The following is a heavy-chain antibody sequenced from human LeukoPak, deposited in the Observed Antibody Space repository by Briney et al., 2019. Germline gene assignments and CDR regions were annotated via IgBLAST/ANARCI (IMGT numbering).Heavy chain of an antibody. D-gene: IGHD6-19*01. CDR3: AKDHSSGWGFDY. CDR2: ISGSGGST. CDR1: GFTFSSYA. V-gene: IGHV3-23*01. J-gene: IGHJ4*02. Sequence: GGSLRLSCAASGFTFSSYAMSWVRQAPGKGLEWVSSISGSGGSTYYADSVKGRFTISRDNSKNTLYLQMNSLRAEDTAVYYCAKDHSSGWGFDYWGQGTLVTVSS.